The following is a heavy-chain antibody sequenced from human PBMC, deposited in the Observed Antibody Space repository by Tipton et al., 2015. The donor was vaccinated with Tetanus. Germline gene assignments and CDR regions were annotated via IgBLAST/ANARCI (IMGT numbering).Heavy chain of an antibody. CDR1: GGSFSNYF. D-gene: IGHD3-3*01. Sequence: LRLSCAVYGGSFSNYFWRWIRQPPGKGLEWIGEISPSGNTNYNPSLKSRVTISVDTSKNQFSLKLSSVTAADTAVYYCARANYDFPKKGPFDSWGPGSLVIVSS. V-gene: IGHV4-34*09. CDR3: ARANYDFPKKGPFDS. J-gene: IGHJ4*02. CDR2: ISPSGNT.